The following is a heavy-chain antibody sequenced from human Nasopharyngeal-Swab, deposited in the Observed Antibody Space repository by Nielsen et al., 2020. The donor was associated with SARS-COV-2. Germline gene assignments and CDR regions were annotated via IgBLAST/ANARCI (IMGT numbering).Heavy chain of an antibody. Sequence: ASVKVSCKTSGYIFTDYYIHWVRQAPGQGLEWMGRIDPNTGGTSSAQIFQGRVTMTRDTSISTVYIEVTSLTSDDTAAYYCARGAASWYFDLWGRGTLVTVSS. CDR2: IDPNTGGT. J-gene: IGHJ2*01. CDR1: GYIFTDYY. D-gene: IGHD6-25*01. CDR3: ARGAASWYFDL. V-gene: IGHV1-2*06.